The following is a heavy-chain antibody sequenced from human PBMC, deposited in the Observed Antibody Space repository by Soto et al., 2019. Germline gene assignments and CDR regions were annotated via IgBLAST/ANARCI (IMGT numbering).Heavy chain of an antibody. Sequence: SETLSLTCTVSAASFSKYYWTWIRQPPGKGLEWIGYIYFNGNTNYNPSLKRRVTISVDTSKKQISLNLTSVTDADTAVYFCASVTFGGDVLAHWGQGTLVPVSS. CDR3: ASVTFGGDVLAH. V-gene: IGHV4-59*13. D-gene: IGHD3-16*01. CDR2: IYFNGNT. J-gene: IGHJ4*02. CDR1: AASFSKYY.